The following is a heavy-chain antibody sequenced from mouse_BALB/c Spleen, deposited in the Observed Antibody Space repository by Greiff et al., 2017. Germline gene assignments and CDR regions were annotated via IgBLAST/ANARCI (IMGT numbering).Heavy chain of an antibody. CDR3: ARADYKAMDY. V-gene: IGHV3-6*02. CDR2: ISYDGSN. CDR1: GYSITSGYY. J-gene: IGHJ4*01. Sequence: EVKLVESGPGLVKPSQSLSLTCSVTGYSITSGYYWNWIRQFPGNKLEWMGYISYDGSNNYNPSLKNRISITRDTSKNQFFLKLNSVTTEDTATYYCARADYKAMDYWGQGTSVTVSS.